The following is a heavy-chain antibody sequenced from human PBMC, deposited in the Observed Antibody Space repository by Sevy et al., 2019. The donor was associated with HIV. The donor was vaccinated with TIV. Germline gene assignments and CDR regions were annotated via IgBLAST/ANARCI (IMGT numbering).Heavy chain of an antibody. Sequence: GGSLRLSCATSGFTFGDYCMSWVRQAPGKGLEWISFFKSKAHGGTAENAASVKDRFTISRVESKGIVYLQMNNLKTEDTAVYFCTRWSGSQSIFDYWGQGTLVTVSS. J-gene: IGHJ4*02. CDR2: FKSKAHGGTA. D-gene: IGHD1-26*01. CDR3: TRWSGSQSIFDY. V-gene: IGHV3-49*04. CDR1: GFTFGDYC.